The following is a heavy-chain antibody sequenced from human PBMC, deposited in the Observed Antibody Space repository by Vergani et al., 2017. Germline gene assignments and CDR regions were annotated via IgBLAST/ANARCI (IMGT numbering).Heavy chain of an antibody. Sequence: QVQLVESGGGVVQPGRSLRLSCAASGFTFSSYGMHWVRQAPGKGLEWVAVIWYDGSNKYYADSVKGRFTISRDNSKNTLYLQMNSLRAEDSAVYYCAGLGGCTNCVCADGWFDPWGQGTLVTVSS. CDR1: GFTFSSYG. J-gene: IGHJ5*02. CDR3: AGLGGCTNCVCADGWFDP. V-gene: IGHV3-33*01. CDR2: IWYDGSNK. D-gene: IGHD2-8*01.